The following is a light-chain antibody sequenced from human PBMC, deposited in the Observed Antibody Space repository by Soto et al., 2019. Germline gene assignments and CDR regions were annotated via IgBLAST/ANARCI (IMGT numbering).Light chain of an antibody. CDR1: QSVSSD. CDR3: QQYNNWPPYT. CDR2: GAS. V-gene: IGKV3-15*01. Sequence: IVMTQSPATLSVSPGDRVTLSCRASQSVSSDVAWYQQRPGQAPRLLIYGASTRATGIPARFSGTGSGTEFTLTISSLQSEDVAIYYCQQYNNWPPYTFGQGTKLEIK. J-gene: IGKJ2*01.